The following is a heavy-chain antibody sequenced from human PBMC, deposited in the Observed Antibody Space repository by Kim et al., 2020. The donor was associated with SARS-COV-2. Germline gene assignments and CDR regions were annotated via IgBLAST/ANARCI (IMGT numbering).Heavy chain of an antibody. J-gene: IGHJ4*02. CDR3: AKGDVLLWFGELSGRGGFDY. D-gene: IGHD3-10*01. Sequence: RFTISRDNSKNTLYLKMNSLRAGDTAVYYCAKGDVLLWFGELSGRGGFDYWGQGTLVTVSS. V-gene: IGHV3-23*01.